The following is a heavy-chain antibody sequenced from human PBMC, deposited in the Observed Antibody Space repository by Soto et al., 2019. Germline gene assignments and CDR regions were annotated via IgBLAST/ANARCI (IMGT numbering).Heavy chain of an antibody. CDR2: IYYSGST. J-gene: IGHJ5*02. CDR1: GGSISSGGYY. CDR3: ARGSSWYNWFDP. V-gene: IGHV4-31*03. Sequence: SETLSLTCTVSGGSISSGGYYWSWIRQHPGKGLEWIGYIYYSGSTYYNPPLKSRVTISVDTSKNQFSLKLSSVTAADTAVYYCARGSSWYNWFDPWGQGTLVTVSS. D-gene: IGHD6-13*01.